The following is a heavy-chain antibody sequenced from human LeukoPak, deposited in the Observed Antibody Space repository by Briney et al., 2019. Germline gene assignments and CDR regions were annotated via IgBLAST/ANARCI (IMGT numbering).Heavy chain of an antibody. J-gene: IGHJ4*02. CDR2: IYYSGST. Sequence: SQTLSLTCTVSGASITSGGYYWNWIRQHPGKGLEWIGYIYYSGSTNYNPSLKSRVTISVDTSKNQFSLKLRSVTAADTAVYYCARSRVYQLLSEDMGEFDYWGQGTLVTVSS. CDR3: ARSRVYQLLSEDMGEFDY. CDR1: GASITSGGYY. D-gene: IGHD2-2*01. V-gene: IGHV4-31*03.